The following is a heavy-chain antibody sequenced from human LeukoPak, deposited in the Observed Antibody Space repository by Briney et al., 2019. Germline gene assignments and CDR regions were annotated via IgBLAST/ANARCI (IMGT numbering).Heavy chain of an antibody. D-gene: IGHD1-26*01. Sequence: SETLSLTCTVSGGSISSSSYYWGWIRQPPGKGLEWIGSIYYSGSTYYNPFLKSRVTISVDTSKNQFSLKLSSVTAADTAVYYCARHLYRYYYMDVWGKGTTVTVSS. CDR2: IYYSGST. J-gene: IGHJ6*03. V-gene: IGHV4-39*01. CDR1: GGSISSSSYY. CDR3: ARHLYRYYYMDV.